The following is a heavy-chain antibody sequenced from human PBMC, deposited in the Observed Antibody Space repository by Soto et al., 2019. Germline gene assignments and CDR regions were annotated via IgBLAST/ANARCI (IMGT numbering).Heavy chain of an antibody. V-gene: IGHV3-30-3*01. D-gene: IGHD3-9*01. Sequence: GGSLRLSCAASGFTFSSHAMHWVRQAPGKGLEWVAVISYDGSNKYYADSVKGRFTISRDNSKNTLYLQMNSLRAEDTAVYYCARGQEELRYFVAFDYWGQGTLVTVSS. CDR2: ISYDGSNK. CDR1: GFTFSSHA. CDR3: ARGQEELRYFVAFDY. J-gene: IGHJ4*02.